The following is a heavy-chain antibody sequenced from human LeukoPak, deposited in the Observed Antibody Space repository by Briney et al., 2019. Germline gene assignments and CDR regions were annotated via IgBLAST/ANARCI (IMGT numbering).Heavy chain of an antibody. J-gene: IGHJ4*02. CDR2: ISMGGDIT. CDR3: ARDVIGGIPDYIDY. CDR1: GFSFRNYD. D-gene: IGHD3-16*01. V-gene: IGHV3-30-3*01. Sequence: PGGSLRLSCAASGFSFRNYDMHWVRQAPGKGLEWVAAISMGGDITVYTDSVRGRLTISRDNSKSTLYLQMNSLRLDDTALYFCARDVIGGIPDYIDYWGQGTLVTLSS.